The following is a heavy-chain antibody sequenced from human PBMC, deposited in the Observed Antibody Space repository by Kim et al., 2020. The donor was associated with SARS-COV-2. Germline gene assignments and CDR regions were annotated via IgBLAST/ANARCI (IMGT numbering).Heavy chain of an antibody. CDR3: AREGSGSFGS. V-gene: IGHV4-59*01. Sequence: NYNPSHKSRVTILVDTSKNQFYLRLSSVTAADTAVYSCAREGSGSFGSWGQGTLVTVST. J-gene: IGHJ4*02. D-gene: IGHD5-12*01.